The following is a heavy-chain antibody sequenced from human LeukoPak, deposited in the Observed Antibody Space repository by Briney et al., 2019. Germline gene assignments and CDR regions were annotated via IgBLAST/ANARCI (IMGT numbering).Heavy chain of an antibody. Sequence: GGSLRLSCAASGFIFSSYAMSWVRQAPGKGLEWVSGLGGDSDSTYYADSVKGRFTISRDISKNTLYLQMSSLRAEDTAVYYCLLAARDYWGQGTLVTVSS. CDR1: GFIFSSYA. J-gene: IGHJ4*02. V-gene: IGHV3-23*01. CDR2: LGGDSDST. CDR3: LLAARDY. D-gene: IGHD6-25*01.